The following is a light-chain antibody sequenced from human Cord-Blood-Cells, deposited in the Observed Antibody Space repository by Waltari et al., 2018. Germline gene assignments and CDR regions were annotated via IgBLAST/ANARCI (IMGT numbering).Light chain of an antibody. J-gene: IGLJ2*01. Sequence: QSALPQPPSVSGSPGQSITISCTGTSSDVGSYNLLSWYQQHPGKAPKLMIYEVSKRPSGVSNRFSGSKSGNTASLTISGLQAEDEADYYCCSYAGSSTLVFGGGTKLTVL. CDR3: CSYAGSSTLV. V-gene: IGLV2-23*02. CDR2: EVS. CDR1: SSDVGSYNL.